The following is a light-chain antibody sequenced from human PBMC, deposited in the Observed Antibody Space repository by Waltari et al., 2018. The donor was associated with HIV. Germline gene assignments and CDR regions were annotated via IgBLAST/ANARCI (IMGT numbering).Light chain of an antibody. J-gene: IGLJ3*02. Sequence: SYELTQPPSLSVSPGPTARIPCSGYAFPKKYAYWYQQKSGQAPVLVIYEDSKRPSGIPERFSGSSSGTMATLTINGAQVEDEADYYCYSTDSSANHWVFGGGTELTVL. CDR2: EDS. CDR3: YSTDSSANHWV. CDR1: AFPKKY. V-gene: IGLV3-10*01.